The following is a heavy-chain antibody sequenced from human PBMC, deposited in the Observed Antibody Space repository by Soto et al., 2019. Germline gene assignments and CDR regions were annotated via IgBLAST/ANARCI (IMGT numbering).Heavy chain of an antibody. V-gene: IGHV5-51*01. CDR1: GYSFTCYW. CDR3: ARSRRGAYSSGWYSLSGYYNYGIDV. Sequence: GESLKISCKASGYSFTCYWIGWVRQIPGKGLEWMGIIYPGDSDTKYSPSLQGQITISADTSISTAYLQWTSLKASDTAMYYCARSRRGAYSSGWYSLSGYYNYGIDVWGQGTTVTVSS. J-gene: IGHJ6*02. D-gene: IGHD6-19*01. CDR2: IYPGDSDT.